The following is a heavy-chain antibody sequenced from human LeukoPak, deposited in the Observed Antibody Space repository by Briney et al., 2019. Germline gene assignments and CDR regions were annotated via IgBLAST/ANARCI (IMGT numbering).Heavy chain of an antibody. V-gene: IGHV4-59*08. Sequence: SETLSLTCTVSGGSISSYYWSWIRQPPGKELEWIGYIYYSGSTNYNPSLKSRVTISVDTSKNQFSLKLSSVTAADTAVYYCARQRTAVAGTRGLDYWGQGTLVTVSS. CDR1: GGSISSYY. CDR3: ARQRTAVAGTRGLDY. D-gene: IGHD6-19*01. J-gene: IGHJ4*02. CDR2: IYYSGST.